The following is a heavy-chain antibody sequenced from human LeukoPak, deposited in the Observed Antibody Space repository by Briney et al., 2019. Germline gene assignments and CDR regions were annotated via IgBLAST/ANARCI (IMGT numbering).Heavy chain of an antibody. CDR2: INPNSGGT. CDR1: GYTFTGYY. CDR3: ARAGIAAAGTAQFQFDY. V-gene: IGHV1-2*04. D-gene: IGHD6-13*01. Sequence: ASVKVSCKASGYTFTGYYMHWVRQAPGQGLEWMGWINPNSGGTNYAQKFQGWVTMTRDTSISTAYMELSRLRSDDTAVYYCARAGIAAAGTAQFQFDYWGQGTLVTVSS. J-gene: IGHJ4*02.